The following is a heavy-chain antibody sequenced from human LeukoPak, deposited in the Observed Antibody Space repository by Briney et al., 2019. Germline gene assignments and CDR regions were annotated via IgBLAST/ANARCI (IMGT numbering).Heavy chain of an antibody. J-gene: IGHJ5*02. CDR2: IYYSGST. CDR1: GGSISSYY. CDR3: ARDRLQYSYGSPYNWFDP. Sequence: SETLSLTCTVSGGSISSYYWSWIRQPPGKGLEWIGYIYYSGSTNYNPSLKSRVTISVDTSKNQFSLKLSSVTAADTAVYYCARDRLQYSYGSPYNWFDPWGQGTLVTVSS. V-gene: IGHV4-59*01. D-gene: IGHD5-18*01.